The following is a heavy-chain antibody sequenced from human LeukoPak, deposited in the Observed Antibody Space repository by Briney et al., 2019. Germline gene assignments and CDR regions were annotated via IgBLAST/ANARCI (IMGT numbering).Heavy chain of an antibody. CDR1: GGAFSSYS. V-gene: IGHV1-69*13. J-gene: IGHJ5*01. D-gene: IGHD5-18*01. CDR2: IIVIFGTP. CDR3: ARDVDSSMVTNWFDS. Sequence: SVSVSCSSSGGAFSSYSFCMGRQAHAQGHEWLGGIIVIFGTPNYPQKFHGRVTITADESTSTVYMELSSLRSEDTAMYYCARDVDSSMVTNWFDSWGQGTLVTVSS.